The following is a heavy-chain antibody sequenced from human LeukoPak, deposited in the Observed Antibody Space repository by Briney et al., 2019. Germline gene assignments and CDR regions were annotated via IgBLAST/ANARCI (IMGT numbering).Heavy chain of an antibody. CDR1: GGSFSGYY. CDR2: INHSGST. Sequence: PSETLSLTCAVYGGSFSGYYWSWIGQPPGKGLEWIGEINHSGSTNYNPSLKSRVTISVDTSKNQFSLKLSSVTAADTAVYYCARGRHDSSGYYQRDYYYMDVWGKGTTVTVSS. V-gene: IGHV4-34*01. D-gene: IGHD3-22*01. CDR3: ARGRHDSSGYYQRDYYYMDV. J-gene: IGHJ6*03.